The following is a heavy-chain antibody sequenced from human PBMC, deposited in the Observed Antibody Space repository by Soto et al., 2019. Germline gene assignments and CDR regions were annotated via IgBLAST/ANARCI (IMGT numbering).Heavy chain of an antibody. Sequence: PSQTLSLTCAISGDSVSSNSAAWNWIRQSPSRGLEWLGRTYYRSKWYNDYAVSVKSRITINPDTSKNQFSLQLNSVTPEGTAVYYCARARAARPYYYYYYGMDVWGQGTTVTVSS. CDR1: GDSVSSNSAA. CDR3: ARARAARPYYYYYYGMDV. J-gene: IGHJ6*02. CDR2: TYYRSKWYN. D-gene: IGHD6-6*01. V-gene: IGHV6-1*01.